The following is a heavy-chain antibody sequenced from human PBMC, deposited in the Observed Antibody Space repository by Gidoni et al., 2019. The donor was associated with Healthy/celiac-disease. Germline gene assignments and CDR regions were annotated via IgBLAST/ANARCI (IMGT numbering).Heavy chain of an antibody. CDR2: INHSGST. D-gene: IGHD2-21*02. CDR3: ARKQSAVTARRSSES. CDR1: GGSFSGYY. V-gene: IGHV4-34*01. Sequence: QVQLQQWGAGLLKPSAPLSLTCAVYGGSFSGYYWSWIRQPPGKGLEWIGEINHSGSTNYNPSLKSRVTISVDTSKNQFSLKLSSVTAADTAVYYCARKQSAVTARRSSESWGQGTTVTVSS. J-gene: IGHJ6*02.